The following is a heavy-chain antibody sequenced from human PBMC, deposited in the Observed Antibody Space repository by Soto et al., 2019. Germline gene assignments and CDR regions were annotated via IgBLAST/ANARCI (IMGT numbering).Heavy chain of an antibody. Sequence: PGGSLRLSCAASGFTFSSYAMSWVRQAPGKGLEWVSAISGSGGSTYYADSVKGRFTISRDNSKNTLYPQMNSLRAEDTAVYYCAKAELSGYYYGSFDYWGQGTLVTVSS. J-gene: IGHJ4*02. D-gene: IGHD3-22*01. CDR2: ISGSGGST. CDR1: GFTFSSYA. CDR3: AKAELSGYYYGSFDY. V-gene: IGHV3-23*01.